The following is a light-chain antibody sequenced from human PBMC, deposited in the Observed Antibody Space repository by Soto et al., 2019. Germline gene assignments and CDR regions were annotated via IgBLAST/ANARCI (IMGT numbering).Light chain of an antibody. CDR1: QSVSSN. Sequence: EIVMTQSPATLSVSPGERATLSCRASQSVSSNFAWYQQKPGQAPRLLIYGASTRATGIPARFSGSGSGTEFTLTISSLQSEGFAVYYCQQYNNWPPYTFGQGTKLEIK. V-gene: IGKV3-15*01. CDR3: QQYNNWPPYT. J-gene: IGKJ2*01. CDR2: GAS.